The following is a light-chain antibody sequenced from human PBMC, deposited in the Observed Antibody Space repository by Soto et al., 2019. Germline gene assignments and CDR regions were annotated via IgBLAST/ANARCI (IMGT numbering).Light chain of an antibody. J-gene: IGKJ1*01. CDR1: QSIDTW. Sequence: DIQMTQSPATLAASVGDRVSITCRASQSIDTWLAWYQQKAGKAPNLLIYKASRLESGVPSRFSGSGSGTEFTLTISRLQPEDFGSYYCQEYRNDYGTFGQGTKVEMK. CDR3: QEYRNDYGT. V-gene: IGKV1-5*03. CDR2: KAS.